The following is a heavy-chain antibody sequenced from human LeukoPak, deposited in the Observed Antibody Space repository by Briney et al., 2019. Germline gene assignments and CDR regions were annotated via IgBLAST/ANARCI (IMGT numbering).Heavy chain of an antibody. Sequence: GGSLRLSCAASGFTFSSYGMHWVRQAPGKGLEWVAVISYDGSNKYYADSVKGRFTISRDNSKNTLYLQMNSLRAEDTAVYYCAKDKSQRVTRGFYGMDVWGQGTTVTVSS. D-gene: IGHD4-17*01. V-gene: IGHV3-30*18. CDR1: GFTFSSYG. CDR3: AKDKSQRVTRGFYGMDV. J-gene: IGHJ6*02. CDR2: ISYDGSNK.